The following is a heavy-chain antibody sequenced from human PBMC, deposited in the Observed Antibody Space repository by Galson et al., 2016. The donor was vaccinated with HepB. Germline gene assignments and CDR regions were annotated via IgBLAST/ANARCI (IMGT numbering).Heavy chain of an antibody. Sequence: SLRLSCAASGFTFSNYGMNWVRQAPRKGLGWVSSISGSSTYIYYADSVKGRFTMSRDNGKNSLSLQMTSLRAEDTAIYYCAKGLARGGYDFAPDSWGQGTLVTVAS. CDR2: ISGSSTYI. D-gene: IGHD5-12*01. V-gene: IGHV3-21*01. CDR3: AKGLARGGYDFAPDS. J-gene: IGHJ4*02. CDR1: GFTFSNYG.